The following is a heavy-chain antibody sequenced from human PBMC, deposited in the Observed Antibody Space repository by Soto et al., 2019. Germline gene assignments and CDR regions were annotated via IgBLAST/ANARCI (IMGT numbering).Heavy chain of an antibody. Sequence: GESLKISCAASGFTFSSYAMSWVRQAPGKGLEWVSAISGSGGSTYYADSVKGRFTISRDNSKNTLYLQMNSLRAEDTAVYYCASQWLVPYYYYGMDVWGQGTTVTVSS. CDR1: GFTFSSYA. D-gene: IGHD6-19*01. CDR3: ASQWLVPYYYYGMDV. J-gene: IGHJ6*02. CDR2: ISGSGGST. V-gene: IGHV3-23*01.